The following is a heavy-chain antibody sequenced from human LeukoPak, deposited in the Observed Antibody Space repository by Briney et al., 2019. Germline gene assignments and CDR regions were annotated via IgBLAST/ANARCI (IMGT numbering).Heavy chain of an antibody. J-gene: IGHJ4*02. Sequence: GASVKVSCKASGYTFTGYYIHWVRQAPGQGLEWMGWINPNNGDTKYVQKFQGRVTLTRDTSISTAYMELSRLRSDDTAVYYCARIFASSSGWSFDYWGQGTLVTVFS. V-gene: IGHV1-2*02. CDR1: GYTFTGYY. CDR3: ARIFASSSGWSFDY. CDR2: INPNNGDT. D-gene: IGHD6-19*01.